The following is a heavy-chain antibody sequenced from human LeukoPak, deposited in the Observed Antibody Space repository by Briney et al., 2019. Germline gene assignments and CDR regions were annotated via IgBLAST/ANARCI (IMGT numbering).Heavy chain of an antibody. D-gene: IGHD3-22*01. Sequence: GGSLRLSCAASGFTFSSSAMSWVRQAPGKGLEWVSAISGSGGSTYYADSVKGRFTISRDNSKNTLYLQMNSLRAEDTAVYYCAKTYYYDSSGYYSRYYFDYWGQGTLVTVSS. CDR1: GFTFSSSA. V-gene: IGHV3-23*01. J-gene: IGHJ4*02. CDR3: AKTYYYDSSGYYSRYYFDY. CDR2: ISGSGGST.